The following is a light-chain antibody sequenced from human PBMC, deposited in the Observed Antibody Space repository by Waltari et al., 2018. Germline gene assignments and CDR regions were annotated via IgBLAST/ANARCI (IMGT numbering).Light chain of an antibody. CDR3: DSLDTSGIHPL. V-gene: IGLV3-19*01. CDR1: SLRTFF. Sequence: SSELTQDPTVSVALGQTVRIACQGDSLRTFFASWYQQKPGQAPVLVVYGNNNRPSGIPERFSGSTSGYTASLTITGAQVEDEADYYCDSLDTSGIHPLFGGGTRLTVL. CDR2: GNN. J-gene: IGLJ2*01.